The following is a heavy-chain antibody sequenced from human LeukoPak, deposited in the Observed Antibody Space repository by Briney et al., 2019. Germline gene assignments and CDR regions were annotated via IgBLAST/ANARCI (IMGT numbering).Heavy chain of an antibody. V-gene: IGHV4-39*01. CDR1: GVSISSSNSY. Sequence: PSETLSLTCTVSGVSISSSNSYWGWIRQPPGKGLEWIGSIYYSGNTYYNASLKSQVSISIDTSKNQFSLKLTSVTAADTAVYYCARHGSAPLRYFPTVYFLDVWGKGTTVTISS. CDR2: IYYSGNT. J-gene: IGHJ6*03. D-gene: IGHD3-9*01. CDR3: ARHGSAPLRYFPTVYFLDV.